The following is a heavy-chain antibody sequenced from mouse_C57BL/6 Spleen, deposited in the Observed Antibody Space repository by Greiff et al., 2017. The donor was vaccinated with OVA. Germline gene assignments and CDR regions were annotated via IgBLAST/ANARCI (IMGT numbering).Heavy chain of an antibody. CDR1: GYSITSGYY. CDR3: ARLAWFAY. Sequence: EVKLLESGPGLVKPSQSLSLTCSVTGYSITSGYYWNWIRQFPGNKLEWMGYISYDGSNNYNPSLKNRISITRDPSKNQFFLKLNSVTTEDTATYYCARLAWFAYWGQGTLVTVSA. CDR2: ISYDGSN. V-gene: IGHV3-6*01. J-gene: IGHJ3*01.